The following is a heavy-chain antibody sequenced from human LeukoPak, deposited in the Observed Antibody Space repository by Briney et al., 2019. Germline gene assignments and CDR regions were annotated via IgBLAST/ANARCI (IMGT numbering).Heavy chain of an antibody. J-gene: IGHJ3*02. D-gene: IGHD2-8*01. CDR2: ISAKNGNT. V-gene: IGHV1-18*01. CDR3: ARVNDIRSFDI. Sequence: ASVKVSCKASGYTFTDYGFTWVRQAPGQGLEWMGWISAKNGNTNYAQKLQGRVTMTTDTSTSTAYMELRSLSSDDTAVYYCARVNDIRSFDIWGQGTMVTVSS. CDR1: GYTFTDYG.